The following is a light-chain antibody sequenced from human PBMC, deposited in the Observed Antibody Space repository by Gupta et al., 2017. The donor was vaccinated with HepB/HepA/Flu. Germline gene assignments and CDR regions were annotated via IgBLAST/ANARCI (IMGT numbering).Light chain of an antibody. CDR1: ALPKQF. Sequence: SSELPLPPSVSVSTVQTPKITCSGDALPKQFAYWYHQKPSHAPLMIIYKDTESPWGIPERFSGSTAGTTVTLTISGVEEEDEADYHCQSAENSGTYVFGTGTKVTVL. CDR2: KDT. J-gene: IGLJ1*01. CDR3: QSAENSGTYV. V-gene: IGLV3-25*03.